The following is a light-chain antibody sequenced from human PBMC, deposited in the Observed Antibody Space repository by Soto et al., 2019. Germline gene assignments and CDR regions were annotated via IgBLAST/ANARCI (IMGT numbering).Light chain of an antibody. V-gene: IGKV1-5*01. CDR3: QQYKSYLRT. CDR1: QTISSW. Sequence: IRMTQSPSSFSASTGDRVTITCRASQTISSWLAWYQQKPGKAPKLLIYAASTLESGVSSRFSGRESGTEFTLTINSLQPEDFATYYCQQYKSYLRTFGQGTKVDIK. CDR2: AAS. J-gene: IGKJ1*01.